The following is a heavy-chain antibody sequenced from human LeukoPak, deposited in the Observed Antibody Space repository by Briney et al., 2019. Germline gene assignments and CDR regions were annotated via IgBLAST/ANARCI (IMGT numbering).Heavy chain of an antibody. J-gene: IGHJ6*02. CDR1: GYTFTNYA. D-gene: IGHD3-10*01. CDR2: ITAGHGNT. Sequence: ASVKASCKASGYTFTNYAMHWVRQAPGQRLEWLGWITAGHGNTEYSQKFQGRVTINRDTSASTAYMELSSLRTEDTAVYYCARDFVGSSTGMDVWGQGTTVTVSS. CDR3: ARDFVGSSTGMDV. V-gene: IGHV1-3*01.